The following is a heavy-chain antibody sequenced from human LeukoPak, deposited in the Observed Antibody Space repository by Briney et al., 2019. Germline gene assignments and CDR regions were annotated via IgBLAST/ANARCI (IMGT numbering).Heavy chain of an antibody. Sequence: PGGSLRLSCAASGFTFSSYAMSWVRQAPGKGLEWVSAISGSGGSTYYADSVKGRFTISRDNAKNSLYLQMNSLRAEDTAVYYCARLVAAALDYWGQGTLVTVSS. V-gene: IGHV3-23*01. CDR3: ARLVAAALDY. CDR2: ISGSGGST. CDR1: GFTFSSYA. J-gene: IGHJ4*02. D-gene: IGHD6-13*01.